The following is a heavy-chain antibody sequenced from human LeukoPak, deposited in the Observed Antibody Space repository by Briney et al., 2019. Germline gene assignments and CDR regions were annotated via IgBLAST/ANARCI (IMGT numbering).Heavy chain of an antibody. CDR1: GFTFSSYA. J-gene: IGHJ6*03. CDR3: ARGKSIAAAAIPSLRYMDV. D-gene: IGHD6-13*01. Sequence: GGSLRLSCAASGFTFSSYAMHWVRQAPGKGLEYVSAISSNGGSTYYANSVKDRFTISRDNSKNTLYLQMGSLRAEDMAVYYCARGKSIAAAAIPSLRYMDVWGKGTTVTISS. V-gene: IGHV3-64*01. CDR2: ISSNGGST.